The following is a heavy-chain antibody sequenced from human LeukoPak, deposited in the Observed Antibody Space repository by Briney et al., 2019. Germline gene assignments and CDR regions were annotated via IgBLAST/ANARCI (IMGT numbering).Heavy chain of an antibody. CDR3: ARQLLGTLDNWFAP. V-gene: IGHV4-39*01. D-gene: IGHD7-27*01. CDR1: GGSISSSSYY. J-gene: IGHJ5*02. Sequence: SETLSLTCTVSGGSISSSSYYWGWIRQPPGKGLEWIGSLYYSGSTYYNASLKSRVTISVDTSKNQLSLKPTSVTAADTAVYYCARQLLGTLDNWFAPWGQGTLVTVSS. CDR2: LYYSGST.